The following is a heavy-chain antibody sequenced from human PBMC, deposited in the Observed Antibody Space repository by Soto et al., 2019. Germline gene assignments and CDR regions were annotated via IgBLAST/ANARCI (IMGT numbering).Heavy chain of an antibody. CDR1: GGSISSGGYS. J-gene: IGHJ4*02. D-gene: IGHD3-16*01. CDR3: ARGGGYTFDY. Sequence: TLSLTCAVSGGSISSGGYSWSWIRQPPGKGLEWIGYIYHSGSTYYNPSLKSRVTISVDRSKNQFSLKLSSVTAADTAVYYCARGGGYTFDYWGQGTLVTVSS. CDR2: IYHSGST. V-gene: IGHV4-30-2*01.